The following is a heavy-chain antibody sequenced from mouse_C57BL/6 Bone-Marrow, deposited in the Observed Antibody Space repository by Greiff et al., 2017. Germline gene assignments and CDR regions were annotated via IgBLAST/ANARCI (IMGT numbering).Heavy chain of an antibody. CDR3: ARYDYGSGGWYFDV. D-gene: IGHD1-1*01. CDR2: IRNKANGYTT. Sequence: EVKLVESGGGLVQPGGSLSLSCAASGFTFTDYYMSWVRQPPGKALEWLGFIRNKANGYTTEYSASVKGRLTISRDNSQSILYLRMNALRSEDSATYYCARYDYGSGGWYFDVWGTGTTVTVSS. V-gene: IGHV7-3*01. J-gene: IGHJ1*03. CDR1: GFTFTDYY.